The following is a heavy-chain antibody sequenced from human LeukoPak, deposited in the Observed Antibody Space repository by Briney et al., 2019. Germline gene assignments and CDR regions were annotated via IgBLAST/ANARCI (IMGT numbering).Heavy chain of an antibody. J-gene: IGHJ4*02. V-gene: IGHV4-38-2*02. CDR1: GYSISSGYY. D-gene: IGHD5-18*01. Sequence: TSETLSLTCTVSGYSISSGYYWGWIRQPPGKGLEWIGSIYHSGSTYYNPSLKSRVTISVDTSKNQFSLKLSSVTAADTAVYYCASGLDTAMVTSYWGQGTLVTVSS. CDR2: IYHSGST. CDR3: ASGLDTAMVTSY.